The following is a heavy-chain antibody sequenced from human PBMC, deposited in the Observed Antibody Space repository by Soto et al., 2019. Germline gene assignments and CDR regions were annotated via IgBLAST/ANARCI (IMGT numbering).Heavy chain of an antibody. CDR2: IYYSGST. D-gene: IGHD2-15*01. V-gene: IGHV4-59*01. CDR3: ATMGTPATGLYFFDY. Sequence: PSETLSLTCTVSGGSISKYYWSWIWQSPGKGLEWIGYIYYSGSTKYNPSLKSRVTISVDTSKNQFSLKLSSVTAADTAVYYCATMGTPATGLYFFDYWGQGSLVTVSS. CDR1: GGSISKYY. J-gene: IGHJ4*02.